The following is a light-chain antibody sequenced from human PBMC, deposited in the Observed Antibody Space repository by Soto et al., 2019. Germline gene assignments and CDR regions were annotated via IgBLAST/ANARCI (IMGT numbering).Light chain of an antibody. Sequence: DIQMTQSPSTLSASVGDRVSIACRASQSVSTWLAWYQQKPGKAPKLLIYKASTLESGVPSRFSGGGSGTEFTLTISGLQPDDSATYFCQHYNSYSLTFGGGTKVDIK. V-gene: IGKV1-5*03. CDR1: QSVSTW. CDR3: QHYNSYSLT. J-gene: IGKJ4*01. CDR2: KAS.